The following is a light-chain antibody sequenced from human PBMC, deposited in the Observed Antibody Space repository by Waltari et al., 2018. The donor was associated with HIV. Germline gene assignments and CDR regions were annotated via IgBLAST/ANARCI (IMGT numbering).Light chain of an antibody. J-gene: IGKJ2*01. Sequence: EIVMTQSPPTLAVSPGQRVTLSCRESQSISAKVAWYQQRPGQAPRLLIYEVATRPTGIPARFSGSGSGTEFTLTISSLQSEDFATYFCQQYDDGPRGITFGQGTMLEIK. CDR1: QSISAK. CDR2: EVA. CDR3: QQYDDGPRGIT. V-gene: IGKV3-15*01.